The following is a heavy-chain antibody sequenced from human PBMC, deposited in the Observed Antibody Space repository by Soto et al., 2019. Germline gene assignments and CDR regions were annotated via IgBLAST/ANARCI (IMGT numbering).Heavy chain of an antibody. D-gene: IGHD1-26*01. J-gene: IGHJ3*02. CDR1: GGSINTYV. V-gene: IGHV3-23*01. CDR2: VTGSGGTT. Sequence: EVQLFESGADLAQPGGSLRLSCVGSGGSINTYVMNWVLQAPGKGLEWVSGVTGSGGTTGYADSLKGRFTISRDNSNNTLFLQMNGLRAEDTALYYCVKSQSGSYFAAFDIWGQGTMVTVSA. CDR3: VKSQSGSYFAAFDI.